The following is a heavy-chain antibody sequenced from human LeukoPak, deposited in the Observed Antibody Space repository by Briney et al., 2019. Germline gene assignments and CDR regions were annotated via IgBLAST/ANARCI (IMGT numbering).Heavy chain of an antibody. D-gene: IGHD6-13*01. Sequence: ADTLSHSRTVSRTPITSYYRTRIRQHPGQGLDWIGYIYYSGSTNYNPSLKSRVTISVDTSKNQFSLKLSSVTAADTAVYYCARRSEGQQHLVPFDYWGQGTLVTVS. V-gene: IGHV4-59*07. J-gene: IGHJ4*02. CDR3: ARRSEGQQHLVPFDY. CDR1: RTPITSYY. CDR2: IYYSGST.